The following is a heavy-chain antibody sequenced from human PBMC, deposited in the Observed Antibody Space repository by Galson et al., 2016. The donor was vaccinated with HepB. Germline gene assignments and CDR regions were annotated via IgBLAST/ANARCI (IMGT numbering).Heavy chain of an antibody. J-gene: IGHJ4*02. CDR2: INHSGST. CDR1: GGSFSGYY. V-gene: IGHV4-34*01. CDR3: ARVRGQRLFDY. D-gene: IGHD3-10*01. Sequence: SETLSLTCDVYGGSFSGYYWTWIRQPPGKGLEWIGEINHSGSTNYNPSLKSRVTISVDTSKNHFSLNLSSVTAADTAVYYCARVRGQRLFDYWGQGILVTVSS.